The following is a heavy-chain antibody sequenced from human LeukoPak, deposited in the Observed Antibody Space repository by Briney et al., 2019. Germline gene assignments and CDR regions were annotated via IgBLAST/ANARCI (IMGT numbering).Heavy chain of an antibody. V-gene: IGHV3-48*02. Sequence: PGGSLRLSCAASGFTFSSYSMNWVRQAPGKGLEWVSYISSSSSTIYYADSVKGRFTISRDNAKNSLYLQMNSLRDEDTAVYYCAREILWFGELSWDYWGQGTLVTVSS. CDR3: AREILWFGELSWDY. CDR2: ISSSSSTI. J-gene: IGHJ4*02. CDR1: GFTFSSYS. D-gene: IGHD3-10*01.